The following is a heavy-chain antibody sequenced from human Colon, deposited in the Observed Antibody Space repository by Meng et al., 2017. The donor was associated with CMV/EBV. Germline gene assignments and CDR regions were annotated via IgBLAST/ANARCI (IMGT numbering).Heavy chain of an antibody. D-gene: IGHD2-8*01. J-gene: IGHJ4*02. CDR2: TNEDGSDK. CDR3: ASTGPLYGLYFCY. CDR1: GSSFSNSW. Sequence: GGSLRLSCAASGSSFSNSWMIWVRRASGKGLEWVANTNEDGSDKYYVDSVKGRFTIFRDNAKNSVYLQMNSLRAEDTAVYYCASTGPLYGLYFCYWGQGTLVTVSS. V-gene: IGHV3-7*01.